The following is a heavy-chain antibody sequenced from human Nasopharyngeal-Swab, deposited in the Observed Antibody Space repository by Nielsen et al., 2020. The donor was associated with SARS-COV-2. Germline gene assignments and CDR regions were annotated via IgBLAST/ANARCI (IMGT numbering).Heavy chain of an antibody. Sequence: SSTLSLPCTFSGASLSCYYWSLLRQPPGEGLEWVAYSHYSGSTNYNPSLKSRVTMSVDTSKRPFSLMLTSVTAADTAVYYCARGFDYWGQGTLVTVSS. CDR3: ARGFDY. V-gene: IGHV4-59*08. J-gene: IGHJ4*02. CDR2: SHYSGST. CDR1: GASLSCYY.